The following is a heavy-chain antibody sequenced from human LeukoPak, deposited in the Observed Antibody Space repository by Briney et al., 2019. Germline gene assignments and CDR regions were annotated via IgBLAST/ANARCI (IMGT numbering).Heavy chain of an antibody. Sequence: GASLKTSCKGAGYSSTSYWIGWVRQMPGKRLEWMGIIYPGDSDTRYSPSLQGKVTISANKSLSTANRQWSSLKAEDAAMYCGARVAHYYYYMDVWGKGTTVTVSS. CDR3: ARVAHYYYYMDV. CDR2: IYPGDSDT. CDR1: GYSSTSYW. V-gene: IGHV5-51*01. J-gene: IGHJ6*03.